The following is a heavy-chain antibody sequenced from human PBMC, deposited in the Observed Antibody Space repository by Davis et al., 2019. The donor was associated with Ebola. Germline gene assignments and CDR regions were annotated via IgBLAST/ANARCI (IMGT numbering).Heavy chain of an antibody. CDR3: ARSKYSSSLYYFDY. J-gene: IGHJ4*02. V-gene: IGHV4-59*08. CDR1: GGSFSSYY. Sequence: SETLSLTCAVYGGSFSSYYWSWIRQPPGKGLEWIGYIHYSGSTNYNPPLKSRVTISVDTSKNQFSLKLSSVTAADTAVYYCARSKYSSSLYYFDYWGQGTLVTVSS. D-gene: IGHD6-6*01. CDR2: IHYSGST.